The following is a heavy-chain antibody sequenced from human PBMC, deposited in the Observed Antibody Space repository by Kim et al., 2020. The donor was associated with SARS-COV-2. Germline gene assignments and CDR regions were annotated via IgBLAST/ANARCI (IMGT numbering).Heavy chain of an antibody. CDR1: GFIYSGYW. Sequence: GGSLRLSCAASGFIYSGYWMHWVRQAPGKGLVWVSRINSDGSSTKYADSVKGRFTISRDNTKNTLYLQMDSLRAEDTAVYYCTRERTSTSDYRMDVWGPRATVSVSS. J-gene: IGHJ6*02. V-gene: IGHV3-74*03. CDR3: TRERTSTSDYRMDV. CDR2: INSDGSST.